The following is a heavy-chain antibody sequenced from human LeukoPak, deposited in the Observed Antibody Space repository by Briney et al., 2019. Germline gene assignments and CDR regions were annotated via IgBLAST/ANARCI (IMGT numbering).Heavy chain of an antibody. D-gene: IGHD3-10*01. CDR1: GFTFSDYY. J-gene: IGHJ4*02. CDR3: ARTYYYGSGSYSLDY. V-gene: IGHV3-11*06. Sequence: PGRSLRLSCAASGFTFSDYYMSWIRQAPGKGLEWVSYISSSSSYTNYADSVKGRFTISRDNAKNSLYLQMNSLRAEDTAVYYCARTYYYGSGSYSLDYWGQGTLVTVSS. CDR2: ISSSSSYT.